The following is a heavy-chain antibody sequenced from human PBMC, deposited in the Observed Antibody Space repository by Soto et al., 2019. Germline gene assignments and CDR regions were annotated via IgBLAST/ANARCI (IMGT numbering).Heavy chain of an antibody. J-gene: IGHJ5*02. D-gene: IGHD6-13*01. V-gene: IGHV4-34*01. CDR3: ARGMRYSSSWPPRGHWFDP. CDR2: INHSGST. Sequence: SETLSLTCAVYGGSFSGYYWSWIRQPPGKGLEWIGEINHSGSTNYNPSLKSRVTISVDTSKNQFSLKLSSVTAADTVVYYCARGMRYSSSWPPRGHWFDPWGQGTLVTVS. CDR1: GGSFSGYY.